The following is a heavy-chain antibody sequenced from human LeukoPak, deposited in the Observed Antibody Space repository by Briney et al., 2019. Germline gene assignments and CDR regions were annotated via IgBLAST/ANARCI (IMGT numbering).Heavy chain of an antibody. CDR2: ISGSNGDT. CDR1: GYTFTRYG. J-gene: IGHJ4*02. Sequence: ASVKVSCKASGYTFTRYGMSWVRQAPGQGLEWMGWISGSNGDTNYAQKVQGRVTMTTDTSTGKAYMELRSLRSDDTAVYYCARSGRGTYYYFDYWGQGTLVTVSS. V-gene: IGHV1-18*01. CDR3: ARSGRGTYYYFDY. D-gene: IGHD1-26*01.